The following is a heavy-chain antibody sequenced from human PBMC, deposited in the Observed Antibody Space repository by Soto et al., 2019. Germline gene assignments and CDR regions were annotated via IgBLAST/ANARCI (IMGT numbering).Heavy chain of an antibody. V-gene: IGHV3-74*01. CDR1: GFSFSSYC. CDR3: ASDQFVLDSNHIGGIDY. CDR2: INSDGSST. Sequence: EVQLVESGGGLVQPGGSLRLACAASGFSFSSYCMYWVRQAPGKGLVWVSCINSDGSSTNYADSVKGRFTISRDNAKKTLYLQMNSLRAEDTAVYYCASDQFVLDSNHIGGIDYWGQGALVIVS. J-gene: IGHJ4*02. D-gene: IGHD3-3*01.